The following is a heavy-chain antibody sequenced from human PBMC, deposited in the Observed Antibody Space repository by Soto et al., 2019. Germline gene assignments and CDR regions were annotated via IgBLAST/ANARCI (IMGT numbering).Heavy chain of an antibody. D-gene: IGHD2-21*01. CDR3: ARGGLAFDY. Sequence: QVQLVQSGAEVKKPGASVKVSCKASGYTFTSYGISWVRQAPGQGLEWMGWISAYNGNTSYAQKRQGRLTTTQHTSTSTAYMELGSLRSADWAGDYCARGGLAFDYWGQGTLVTVSS. J-gene: IGHJ4*02. CDR1: GYTFTSYG. CDR2: ISAYNGNT. V-gene: IGHV1-18*01.